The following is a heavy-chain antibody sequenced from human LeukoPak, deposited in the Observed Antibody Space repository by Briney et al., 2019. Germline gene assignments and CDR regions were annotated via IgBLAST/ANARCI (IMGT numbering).Heavy chain of an antibody. CDR1: GFTFSDYY. Sequence: GGSLRLSCAASGFTFSDYYMSWIRQAPGKGLEWVSAISGGGGSTYYADSVKGRFTISRDNSKNTLYLRMNSLRAEDTAVYYCATDQNYYDSSGYYSFDYWGQGTLVTVSS. J-gene: IGHJ4*02. CDR3: ATDQNYYDSSGYYSFDY. CDR2: ISGGGGST. D-gene: IGHD3-22*01. V-gene: IGHV3-23*01.